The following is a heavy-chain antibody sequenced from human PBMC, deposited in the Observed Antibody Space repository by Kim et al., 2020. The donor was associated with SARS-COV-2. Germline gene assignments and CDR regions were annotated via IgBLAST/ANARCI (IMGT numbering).Heavy chain of an antibody. CDR2: IYYSGST. Sequence: SETLSLTCTVSGGSISSSSYYWGWIRQPPGKGLEWIGSIYYSGSTYYNPSLKSRVTISVDTSKNQFSLKLSSVTAADTAVYYCARLSSFMITFGGVIVPSSYYFDHWGQGTLVTVSS. D-gene: IGHD3-16*02. CDR1: GGSISSSSYY. CDR3: ARLSSFMITFGGVIVPSSYYFDH. J-gene: IGHJ4*02. V-gene: IGHV4-39*01.